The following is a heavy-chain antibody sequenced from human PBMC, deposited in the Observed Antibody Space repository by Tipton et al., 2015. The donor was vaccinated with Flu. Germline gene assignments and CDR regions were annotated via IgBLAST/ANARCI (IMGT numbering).Heavy chain of an antibody. CDR2: IYYSGST. J-gene: IGHJ4*02. CDR1: GGSISSSSYY. CDR3: ASDPSGAGPDSPRQLDY. Sequence: LRLSCTVSGGSISSSSYYWGWIRQPPGKGLEWIGSIYYSGSTYYNPSLKSRVTISVDTSKNQFSLKLSSVTAAYPAVYYCASDPSGAGPDSPRQLDYWGQGTLVTVSS. D-gene: IGHD3-10*01. V-gene: IGHV4-39*07.